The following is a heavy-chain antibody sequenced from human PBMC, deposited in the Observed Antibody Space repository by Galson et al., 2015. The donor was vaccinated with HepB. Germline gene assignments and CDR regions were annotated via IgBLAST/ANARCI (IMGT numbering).Heavy chain of an antibody. J-gene: IGHJ2*01. Sequence: SLRLSCAASGFTFSDYYMSWIRQAPGKGLEWVSYISSSSSYTNYADSVKGRFTISRDNAKNSLYLQMNSLRAEDTAVYYCAREGDYDILTGYSPGGYFDLWGRGTLVTVSS. V-gene: IGHV3-11*05. CDR3: AREGDYDILTGYSPGGYFDL. D-gene: IGHD3-9*01. CDR1: GFTFSDYY. CDR2: ISSSSSYT.